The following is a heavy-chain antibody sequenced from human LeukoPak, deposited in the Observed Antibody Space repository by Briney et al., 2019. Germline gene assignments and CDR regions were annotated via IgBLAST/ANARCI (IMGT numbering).Heavy chain of an antibody. D-gene: IGHD6-19*01. Sequence: SETLSLTCTVSGGSISSYYWSWIGQPPGKGLEWIGNIHYSGSTKYYPSLKSRVTILVDTSRNQLSLRMSSVTAADTAVYYCARPYRSGWSGSFDYWGQGTLVTVSS. V-gene: IGHV4-59*01. CDR3: ARPYRSGWSGSFDY. CDR2: IHYSGST. J-gene: IGHJ4*02. CDR1: GGSISSYY.